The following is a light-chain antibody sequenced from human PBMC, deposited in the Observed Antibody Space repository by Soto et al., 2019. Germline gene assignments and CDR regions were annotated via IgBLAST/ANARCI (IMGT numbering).Light chain of an antibody. CDR2: EVS. J-gene: IGLJ1*01. CDR1: SSDVGGYNY. Sequence: QSVLTQPASVSGSPGQSITISCTGTSSDVGGYNYVSWYQQHPGKAPKLMIYEVSNRPSGVSNRFSGSKSGSTASLTISWLQAEDEADYYCSSYTSSSTLFGTGTKVTVL. CDR3: SSYTSSSTL. V-gene: IGLV2-14*01.